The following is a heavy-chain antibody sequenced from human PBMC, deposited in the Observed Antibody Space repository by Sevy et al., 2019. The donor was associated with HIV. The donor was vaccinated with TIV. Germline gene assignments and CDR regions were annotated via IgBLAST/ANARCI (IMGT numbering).Heavy chain of an antibody. CDR2: MYYSGIT. J-gene: IGHJ5*02. V-gene: IGHV4-59*11. D-gene: IGHD3-10*01. CDR3: ARMNYYGSAPGSWFDP. Sequence: SETLSLTCTVSGGSNSSHYWSWIRQPPGKGLEGIGFMYYSGITTYNPSLKSRVTISVDMSKNQVSLKLSHMTAADTAVYYCARMNYYGSAPGSWFDPWGQGTLVTVSS. CDR1: GGSNSSHY.